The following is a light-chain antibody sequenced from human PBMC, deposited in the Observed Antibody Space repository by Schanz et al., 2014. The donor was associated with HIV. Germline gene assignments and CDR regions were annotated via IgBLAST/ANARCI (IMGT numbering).Light chain of an antibody. CDR1: SSDVGSYNL. Sequence: QSALTQPASVSGSPGQSITISCTGTSSDVGSYNLVSWYQQHPGKAPKLMIYEVSKRPSGVSNRFSGSKSGNTASLTFSGLQAEDEADYYCCSYAXXSPFVVFGGGTKLTVL. CDR3: CSYAXXSPFVV. J-gene: IGLJ2*01. V-gene: IGLV2-23*02. CDR2: EVS.